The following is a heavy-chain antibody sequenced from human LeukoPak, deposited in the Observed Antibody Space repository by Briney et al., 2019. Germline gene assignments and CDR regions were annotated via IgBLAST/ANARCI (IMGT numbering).Heavy chain of an antibody. V-gene: IGHV3-23*01. D-gene: IGHD3-3*01. Sequence: GGSLRLSCVASEFTFSNYAMSWVRQAPGKGLEWVSAISGNGDTIYYADSVKGRFTISRDNSKNTLYLQLDSLRAEDTAAYYCAKQTSPLRITIFGVVIPPFDYWGQGTLVTVSS. CDR2: ISGNGDTI. CDR3: AKQTSPLRITIFGVVIPPFDY. J-gene: IGHJ4*02. CDR1: EFTFSNYA.